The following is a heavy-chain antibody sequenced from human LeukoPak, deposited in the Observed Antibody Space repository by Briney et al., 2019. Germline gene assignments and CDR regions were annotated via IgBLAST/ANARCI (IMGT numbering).Heavy chain of an antibody. CDR2: ISSSGSTI. V-gene: IGHV3-11*01. CDR1: GFTFSDYY. Sequence: GGSLRLSCAASGFTFSDYYMSWIRQAPGKGLVWVSYISSSGSTIYYADSVKGRFTISRDNAKNSLYLQMNSLRAEDTAVYYCAGGGYDYGDYTQWAVAGGFDYWGQGTLVTVSS. J-gene: IGHJ4*02. CDR3: AGGGYDYGDYTQWAVAGGFDY. D-gene: IGHD4-17*01.